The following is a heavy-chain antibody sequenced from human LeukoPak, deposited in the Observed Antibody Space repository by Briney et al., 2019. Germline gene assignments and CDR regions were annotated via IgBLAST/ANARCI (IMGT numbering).Heavy chain of an antibody. J-gene: IGHJ4*02. D-gene: IGHD1-26*01. CDR1: GFTFSSYA. Sequence: PGGSLRLSCAASGFTFSSYAMSWVRQAPGKGLEWVSAISGSGGSTYYADSVKGRFTISRDNAKNTLYLQMNSLRAEDTAVYYCARRSSGSPPYYFDYWGQGTLVTVSS. V-gene: IGHV3-23*01. CDR2: ISGSGGST. CDR3: ARRSSGSPPYYFDY.